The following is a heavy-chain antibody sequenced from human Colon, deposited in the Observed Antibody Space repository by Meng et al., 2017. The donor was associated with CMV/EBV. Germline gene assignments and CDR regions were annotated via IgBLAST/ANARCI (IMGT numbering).Heavy chain of an antibody. CDR3: ARDPFIKAFDL. V-gene: IGHV3-7*01. Sequence: GESLKIPCSASGFTFSNYWMTWLRQAPGRGLELVAHIKEDGSEKYFVGSVKGRFTISRDNAKNSLYLQMNSLRAEEPAVYYCARDPFIKAFDLWGQGTMVTVSS. CDR1: GFTFSNYW. CDR2: IKEDGSEK. J-gene: IGHJ3*01.